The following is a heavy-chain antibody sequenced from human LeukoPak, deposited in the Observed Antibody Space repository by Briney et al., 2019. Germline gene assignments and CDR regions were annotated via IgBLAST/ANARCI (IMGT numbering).Heavy chain of an antibody. D-gene: IGHD6-13*01. V-gene: IGHV3-23*01. CDR3: ARIRGYSSSLGWFDP. CDR2: ISGSGGST. CDR1: GFTFSSYA. J-gene: IGHJ5*02. Sequence: PGGSLRLSCAASGFTFSSYAMNWVRQAPGKGLEWVSSISGSGGSTYYADSVKGRFTISRDNAKNSLYLQMNSLRAEDTAVYYCARIRGYSSSLGWFDPWGQGTLVTVSS.